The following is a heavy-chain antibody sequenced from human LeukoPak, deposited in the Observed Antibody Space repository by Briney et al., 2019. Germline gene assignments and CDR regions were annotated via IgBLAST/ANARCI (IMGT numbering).Heavy chain of an antibody. CDR2: INHSGST. J-gene: IGHJ4*02. V-gene: IGHV4-34*01. D-gene: IGHD3-10*01. CDR1: GGFFSGYY. Sequence: SETLSLTCAVYGGFFSGYYWSWIRQPPGKGLEWIGEINHSGSTNYNPSLKSRVTISVDTSKNQFSLKLSSVPAADTAVYYCARGLYGSGGYFDYWGQGTLVTASS. CDR3: ARGLYGSGGYFDY.